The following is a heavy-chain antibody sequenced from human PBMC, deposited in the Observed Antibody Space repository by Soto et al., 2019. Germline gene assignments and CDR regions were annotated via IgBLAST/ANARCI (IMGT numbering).Heavy chain of an antibody. D-gene: IGHD1-7*01. Sequence: PVGSLRLSCQASGFNFDNYGMHWVRQAPGKGLGWVAVITYDGSFQYYADSVKGRFTISRDNSKNTLSLHLNTLKPEDTAVYHCAKDRVGGTFYTPLAFWGQGTLVTVS. CDR1: GFNFDNYG. J-gene: IGHJ4*02. CDR2: ITYDGSFQ. CDR3: AKDRVGGTFYTPLAF. V-gene: IGHV3-30*18.